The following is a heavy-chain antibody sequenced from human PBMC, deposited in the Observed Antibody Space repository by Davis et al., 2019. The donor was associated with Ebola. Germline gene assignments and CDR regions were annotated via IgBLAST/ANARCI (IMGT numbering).Heavy chain of an antibody. CDR3: ARGWLRTGLDS. CDR2: TYYKSKWYN. Sequence: HSQTLSLTCAISGDSVSINSAGWNWIRQSPSRGLEWLGRTYYKSKWYNDYAVSVKSRITIKPDASKSQFSLQLNSVTPDDTAVYYCARGWLRTGLDSWGQGTLVIVSS. D-gene: IGHD5-12*01. V-gene: IGHV6-1*01. J-gene: IGHJ4*02. CDR1: GDSVSINSAG.